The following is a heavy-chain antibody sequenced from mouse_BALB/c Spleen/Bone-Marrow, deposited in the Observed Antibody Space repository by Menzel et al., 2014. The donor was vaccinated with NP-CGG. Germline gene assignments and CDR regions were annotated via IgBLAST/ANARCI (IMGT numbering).Heavy chain of an antibody. CDR1: GFSLTSYG. D-gene: IGHD1-2*01. J-gene: IGHJ4*01. Sequence: VKLVESGPGLVQPSQSLSITCTVSGFSLTSYGVHWVRQPPGKALEWLGVIWSGGSTDYNAAFISRLSISKDNSKSQVFFKMNSLQADDTAIYYCARQPLRRHAMDYWGQGTSVTVSS. CDR2: IWSGGST. V-gene: IGHV2-4*02. CDR3: ARQPLRRHAMDY.